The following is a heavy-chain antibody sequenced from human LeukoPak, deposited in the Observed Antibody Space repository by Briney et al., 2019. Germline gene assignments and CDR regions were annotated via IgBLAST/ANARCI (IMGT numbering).Heavy chain of an antibody. CDR1: GFTFSSDW. J-gene: IGHJ4*02. V-gene: IGHV3-74*01. CDR3: ARALTTLTYEGY. D-gene: IGHD1-1*01. Sequence: PGGSLRLSCAAPGFTFSSDWMHWVRHAPGKGLVWVSRINRDGSSTSYADSVKGRFTISRDNAKNTLYLQMNSLRAEDTAVYYCARALTTLTYEGYWGQGTLVTVSS. CDR2: INRDGSST.